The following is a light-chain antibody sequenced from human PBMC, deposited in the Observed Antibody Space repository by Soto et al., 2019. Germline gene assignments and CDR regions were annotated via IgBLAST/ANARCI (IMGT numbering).Light chain of an antibody. V-gene: IGKV3D-15*01. Sequence: PGERATLSCRASQLVSSSYLAWYQQKPGQAPRLLIYGASSRATGIPDRFSGSGSGTDFTLTISSLQSEDFAVYYCQQYNNWPLSFGQGTKVDIK. CDR2: GAS. CDR1: QLVSSSY. J-gene: IGKJ1*01. CDR3: QQYNNWPLS.